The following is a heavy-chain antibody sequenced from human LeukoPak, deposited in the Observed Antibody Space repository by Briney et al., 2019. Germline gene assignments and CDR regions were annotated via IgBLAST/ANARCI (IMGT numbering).Heavy chain of an antibody. CDR2: ISYDGSNK. J-gene: IGHJ4*02. CDR3: ARGGDGYNSRFDY. D-gene: IGHD5-24*01. V-gene: IGHV3-30*14. CDR1: GFTFSSYA. Sequence: GGSLRLSCAASGFTFSSYAMHWVRQAPGKGLEWVAVISYDGSNKYYADSVKGRFTISRDNSKNTLYLQMNSLRAEDTAVYYCARGGDGYNSRFDYWGQGTLVTVSS.